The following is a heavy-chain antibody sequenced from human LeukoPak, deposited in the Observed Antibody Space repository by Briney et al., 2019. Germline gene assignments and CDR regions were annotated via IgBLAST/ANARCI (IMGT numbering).Heavy chain of an antibody. J-gene: IGHJ6*03. CDR1: GFTFSSYG. D-gene: IGHD6-19*01. V-gene: IGHV3-23*01. CDR2: VSGSGDYT. CDR3: AKGGIAVTGTSYYYYMDV. Sequence: PGGTLRLSCAASGFTFSSYGLSWVRQAPGKGLEWVSAVSGSGDYTYYADSVKGRFTISRDNSKNTLYLQLNSLRAEDTAMYYCAKGGIAVTGTSYYYYMDVWGKGTTVTISS.